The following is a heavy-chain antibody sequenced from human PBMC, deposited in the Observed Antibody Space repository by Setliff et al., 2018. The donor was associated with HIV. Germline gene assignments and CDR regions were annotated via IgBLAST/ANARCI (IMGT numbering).Heavy chain of an antibody. CDR3: ARDPPGSGFHLDY. D-gene: IGHD5-12*01. V-gene: IGHV3-33*01. CDR2: IWYDGSEK. CDR1: GFTFSDYG. J-gene: IGHJ4*02. Sequence: GGSLRLSCAASGFTFSDYGMHWVRQAPGKGLEWVAVIWYDGSEKHYADSVKGRFTISRDDSKNTMYLQMNTLRVEDTAVYYCARDPPGSGFHLDYWGQGTPVTVSS.